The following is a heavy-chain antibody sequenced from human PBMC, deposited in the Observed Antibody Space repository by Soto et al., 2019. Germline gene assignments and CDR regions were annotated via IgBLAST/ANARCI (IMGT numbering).Heavy chain of an antibody. V-gene: IGHV4-31*03. CDR1: GVSISSGAYY. J-gene: IGHJ6*02. CDR3: ERDEGYYAMDV. CDR2: IYYSGTP. Sequence: PSETLSLTCTVSGVSISSGAYYWSWIRQHPGKGLEWIGYIYYSGTPYYNPSLESRVIISLDTSKNQFSLKLSSVTAADTAVYYCERDEGYYAMDVWGQGTTVTVSS.